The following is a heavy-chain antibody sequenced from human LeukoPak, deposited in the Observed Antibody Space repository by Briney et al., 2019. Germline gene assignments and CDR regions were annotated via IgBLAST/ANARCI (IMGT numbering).Heavy chain of an antibody. CDR3: ARFPFGETARTGYNWFDP. Sequence: SETLSLTCAVYGGSFSGYYWSWIRQPPGKGLEWIGEINHSGSTNYNPSLKSRVTISVDTSKNQFSLKLSSVTAADTAVYYCARFPFGETARTGYNWFDPWGQGTLVTVSS. D-gene: IGHD3-10*01. J-gene: IGHJ5*02. V-gene: IGHV4-34*01. CDR1: GGSFSGYY. CDR2: INHSGST.